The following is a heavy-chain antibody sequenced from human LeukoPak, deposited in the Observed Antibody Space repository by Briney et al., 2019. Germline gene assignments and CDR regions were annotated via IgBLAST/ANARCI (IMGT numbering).Heavy chain of an antibody. V-gene: IGHV4-61*02. CDR1: GGSISSGSYY. Sequence: ASETLSLTCTVSGGSISSGSYYWSWIRQPAGKGLEWIGRIYTSGSTNYNPSLKSRVTISVDTSKNQVSLKLSSVTAADTAVYYCAREDDYGGMGNYYYYMDVWGKGTTVTVSS. J-gene: IGHJ6*03. CDR3: AREDDYGGMGNYYYYMDV. D-gene: IGHD4-23*01. CDR2: IYTSGST.